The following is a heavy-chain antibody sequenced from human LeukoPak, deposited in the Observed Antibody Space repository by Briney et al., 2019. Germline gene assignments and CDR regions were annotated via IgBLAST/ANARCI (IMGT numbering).Heavy chain of an antibody. CDR2: INHSGST. CDR1: GGSFSGYY. V-gene: IGHV4-34*01. J-gene: IGHJ5*02. Sequence: PSETLSLTCAVYGGSFSGYYWSWIRQPPGKGLEWIGEINHSGSTNYNPSLKSRVTISVDTSKNQFSLKLSSVTAADTAVYYCARGQRSYYGSGSYTKRNWFDPWGQGTLVTVSS. CDR3: ARGQRSYYGSGSYTKRNWFDP. D-gene: IGHD3-10*01.